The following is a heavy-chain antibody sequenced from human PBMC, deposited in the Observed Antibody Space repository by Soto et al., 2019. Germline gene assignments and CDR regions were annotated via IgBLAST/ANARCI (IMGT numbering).Heavy chain of an antibody. D-gene: IGHD6-13*01. V-gene: IGHV3-21*02. CDR2: ISSNSAYI. Sequence: EVQLVESGGGLVKPGGSLRLSCAASGFTFRSFTMNWVRQAPGKGLEWVSTISSNSAYIYYTDALTGRFTISRDNAKNSLHLQMNSLRAEDTAVYYCTRDASRDSSARGWFDPWGPGTLVTVSS. CDR1: GFTFRSFT. CDR3: TRDASRDSSARGWFDP. J-gene: IGHJ5*02.